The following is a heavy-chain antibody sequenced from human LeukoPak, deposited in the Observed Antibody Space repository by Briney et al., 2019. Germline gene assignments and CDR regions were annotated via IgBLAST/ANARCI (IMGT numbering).Heavy chain of an antibody. V-gene: IGHV4-59*08. D-gene: IGHD3-10*01. Sequence: SETLSLTCTVSGGSMSSYYWSWIRQSPGKGLEWVGYISYSGTTTYNPSLKSRVTISLGTSKNRFSLNLTSVTAADTAVYYCARHGSGTSLALYPWGQGTLVTVSS. CDR1: GGSMSSYY. CDR2: ISYSGTT. J-gene: IGHJ5*02. CDR3: ARHGSGTSLALYP.